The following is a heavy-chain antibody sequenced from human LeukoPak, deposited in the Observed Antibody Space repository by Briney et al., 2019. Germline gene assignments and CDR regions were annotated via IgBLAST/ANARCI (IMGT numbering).Heavy chain of an antibody. Sequence: SETLSLTCAVYGGSFSGYYWSWIRQPPGKGLEWIGEINHSGSTNYNPSLKSRVTISVDTSKNQFSLKLSSVTAADTAVYYCARDAPNSSGSDWFDPRGQGTLVTVSS. CDR1: GGSFSGYY. D-gene: IGHD3-22*01. CDR2: INHSGST. CDR3: ARDAPNSSGSDWFDP. V-gene: IGHV4-34*01. J-gene: IGHJ5*02.